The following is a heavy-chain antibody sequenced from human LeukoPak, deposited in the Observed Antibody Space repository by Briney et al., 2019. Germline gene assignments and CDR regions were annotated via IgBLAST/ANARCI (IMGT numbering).Heavy chain of an antibody. D-gene: IGHD5-24*01. CDR1: GGSINSHSYY. CDR3: VRHISTNTGYFDS. J-gene: IGHJ4*02. V-gene: IGHV4-39*01. Sequence: SENLSLTCTVSGGSINSHSYYWGWIRQTPGKGLEWIGSVYYDGTSYSNPSLSSRVAIFVDTSRDQFSLDLSFVTTADTALYYCVRHISTNTGYFDSCGQGTLVSVSS. CDR2: VYYDGTS.